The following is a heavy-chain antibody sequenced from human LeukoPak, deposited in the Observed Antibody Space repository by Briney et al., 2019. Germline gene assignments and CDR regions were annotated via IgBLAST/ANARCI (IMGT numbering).Heavy chain of an antibody. CDR1: GYAFTSSG. J-gene: IGHJ3*02. CDR3: ALVDNNSNDHAFDI. D-gene: IGHD1-1*01. CDR2: ISAYNGNT. V-gene: IGHV1-18*01. Sequence: ASVKVSCKASGYAFTSSGISWVRQAPGQGLEWMGWISAYNGNTNYAQKLQGRVTMTTDTSTSTAYMERRSLRSDDTAVYYCALVDNNSNDHAFDIWGQGTMVTVSS.